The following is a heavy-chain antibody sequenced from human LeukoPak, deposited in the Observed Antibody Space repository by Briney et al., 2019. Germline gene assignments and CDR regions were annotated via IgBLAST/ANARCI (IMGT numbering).Heavy chain of an antibody. Sequence: SETLSLTCTVSGGSISSYYWSWIRQPPGKGLEWIGYIYYSGSTNYNPSLKSRVTISRDTSKNQFSLKLSSVTAADTAVYFCARTWSSVNYYFDYWGQGTVVTVSP. D-gene: IGHD6-19*01. CDR2: IYYSGST. J-gene: IGHJ4*02. V-gene: IGHV4-59*01. CDR3: ARTWSSVNYYFDY. CDR1: GGSISSYY.